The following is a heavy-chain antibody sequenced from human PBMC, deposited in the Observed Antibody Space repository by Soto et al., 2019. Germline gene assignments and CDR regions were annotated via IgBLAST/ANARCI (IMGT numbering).Heavy chain of an antibody. J-gene: IGHJ5*02. CDR3: ARAGIGYDFSSGYYTRGGNWFDP. CDR1: GGSISSGGYY. V-gene: IGHV4-31*03. CDR2: IYYSGST. Sequence: SETLSLTCTVSGGSISSGGYYWSWIRQHPGKGLEWIGYIYYSGSTYYNPSLKSRVTISVDTSKNQFSLKLSSVTAADTAVYYCARAGIGYDFSSGYYTRGGNWFDPWGQGTLVTVSS. D-gene: IGHD3-3*01.